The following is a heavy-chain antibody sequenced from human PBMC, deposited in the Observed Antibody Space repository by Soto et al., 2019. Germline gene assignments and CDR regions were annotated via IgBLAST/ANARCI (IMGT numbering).Heavy chain of an antibody. D-gene: IGHD6-13*01. CDR3: ARGIAAAGTGDAFDI. Sequence: EVQLVESGGGLVQPGGSLRLSCAASGFTVSSNYMSWVRQAPGKGLEWVSVIYSGGSTYYADSVKGRFTISRDNSKNTLYLQMNSLRAEDTAVYYCARGIAAAGTGDAFDIWGRGTMVTVSS. CDR1: GFTVSSNY. V-gene: IGHV3-66*01. CDR2: IYSGGST. J-gene: IGHJ3*02.